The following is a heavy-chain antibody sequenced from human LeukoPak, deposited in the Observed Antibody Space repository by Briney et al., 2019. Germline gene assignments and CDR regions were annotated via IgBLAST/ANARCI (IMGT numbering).Heavy chain of an antibody. Sequence: ASVKVSCKASGYTFTSYGISWVRQAPGQGLGWMGWISAYNGDTNYAQKLQGRVTMTTDTSTSTAYMELRSLRSDDTAVYYCARLPTYYYGSGDYYYGMDVWGKGTTVTVSS. CDR1: GYTFTSYG. V-gene: IGHV1-18*04. D-gene: IGHD3-10*01. CDR2: ISAYNGDT. J-gene: IGHJ6*04. CDR3: ARLPTYYYGSGDYYYGMDV.